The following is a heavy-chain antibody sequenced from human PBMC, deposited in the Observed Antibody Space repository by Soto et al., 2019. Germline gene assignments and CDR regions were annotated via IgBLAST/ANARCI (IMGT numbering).Heavy chain of an antibody. CDR2: IIPLLGIA. J-gene: IGHJ6*03. CDR3: AREWFGELLSYYYYYMDV. V-gene: IGHV1-69*08. Sequence: QVQLVQSGAEVKKPGSSVKVSCKASGGTFSSYTISWVRQAPGQGLEWMGRIIPLLGIANYAQKFQGRVTITADKSTSTAYMELSSLRSEDTAVYYCAREWFGELLSYYYYYMDVWGKGTTVTVSS. CDR1: GGTFSSYT. D-gene: IGHD3-10*01.